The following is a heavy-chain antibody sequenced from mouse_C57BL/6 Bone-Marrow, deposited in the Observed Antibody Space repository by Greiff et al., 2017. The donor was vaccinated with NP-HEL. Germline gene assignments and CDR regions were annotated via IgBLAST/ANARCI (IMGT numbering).Heavy chain of an antibody. J-gene: IGHJ4*01. Sequence: QVQLQQSGPELVKPGASVKISCKASGYAFSSSWMNWVKQRPGKGLEWIGRIYPGDGDTNYNGKFKGKATLTADKSSSTAYMQLSSLTSEDSAVFVSARLGANYYYGRSDDYYAMEDWGKGTSVTV. V-gene: IGHV1-82*01. CDR2: IYPGDGDT. D-gene: IGHD1-1*01. CDR3: ARLGANYYYGRSDDYYAMED. CDR1: GYAFSSSW.